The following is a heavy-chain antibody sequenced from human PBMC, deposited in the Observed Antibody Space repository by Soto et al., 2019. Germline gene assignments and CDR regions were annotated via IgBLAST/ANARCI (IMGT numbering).Heavy chain of an antibody. CDR3: VKDYMGGGGY. CDR2: ITSNGGST. Sequence: PGGSLRLSCSASGFTFRSYAMNWIRQAPGKGLEYVSAITSNGGSTYYADSVKGRFTISRDNSKNTLYLQMSSLRPEDTAVYYCVKDYMGGGGYWGQGTLVTVSS. V-gene: IGHV3-64D*06. D-gene: IGHD1-26*01. CDR1: GFTFRSYA. J-gene: IGHJ4*02.